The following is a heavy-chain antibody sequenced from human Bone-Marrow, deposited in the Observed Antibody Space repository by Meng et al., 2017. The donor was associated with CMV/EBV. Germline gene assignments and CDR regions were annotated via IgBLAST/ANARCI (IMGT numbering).Heavy chain of an antibody. CDR3: ARDRSYYYDSSGSPSFFDY. CDR1: GFTFSSYS. D-gene: IGHD3-22*01. CDR2: ISCSSSYI. V-gene: IGHV3-21*01. J-gene: IGHJ4*02. Sequence: GGSLRLSCAASGFTFSSYSMNWVRQAPGKGLEWVSSISCSSSYIFYADSVKGRFTISRDNAKNSLYLQMNSLRAEDTAVYYCARDRSYYYDSSGSPSFFDYWGQGTLVTVSS.